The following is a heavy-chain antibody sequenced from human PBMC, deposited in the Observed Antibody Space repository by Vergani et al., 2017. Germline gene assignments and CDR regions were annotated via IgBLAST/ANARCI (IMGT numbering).Heavy chain of an antibody. D-gene: IGHD5-18*01. CDR1: GGTFSSYA. Sequence: QVQLVQSGAEVKKPGSSVKVSCKASGGTFSSYAISWVRQAPGLGLEWMGGIIHIFGTANYAQKFQGRVTITADESTSTAYMELSSLRSEDTAVYYCARSVQWIQPIHYWGQGTLVTVSS. V-gene: IGHV1-69*01. CDR2: IIHIFGTA. CDR3: ARSVQWIQPIHY. J-gene: IGHJ4*02.